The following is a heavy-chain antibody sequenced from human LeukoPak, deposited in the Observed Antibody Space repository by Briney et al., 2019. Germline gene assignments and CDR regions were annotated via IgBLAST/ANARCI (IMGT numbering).Heavy chain of an antibody. J-gene: IGHJ4*02. D-gene: IGHD3-22*01. Sequence: GGSLRLSCAASGFTFSSYGMHWVRQAPGKGLEWVAVIWYDGSNKYYADSVKGRFTISRDNSKNTLYLQMNSLRAEDTAVYYCARGGNYDSRLVYWGQGTLVTVSS. CDR3: ARGGNYDSRLVY. V-gene: IGHV3-33*01. CDR1: GFTFSSYG. CDR2: IWYDGSNK.